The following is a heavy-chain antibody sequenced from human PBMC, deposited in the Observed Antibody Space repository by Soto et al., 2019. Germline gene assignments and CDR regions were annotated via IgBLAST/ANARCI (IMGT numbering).Heavy chain of an antibody. Sequence: QGQLGQSEAEVKKPGSSVTVSCKASGVTFSSYAISGVRQAPGQGLDWMVGIIPIFGTANYAQKFQGRVTITADESASTDDMELSSLRSEDTAVHYCARERDRGRDGGQGTLVTASS. J-gene: IGHJ4*02. CDR1: GVTFSSYA. CDR2: IIPIFGTA. D-gene: IGHD1-26*01. V-gene: IGHV1-69*01. CDR3: ARERDRGRD.